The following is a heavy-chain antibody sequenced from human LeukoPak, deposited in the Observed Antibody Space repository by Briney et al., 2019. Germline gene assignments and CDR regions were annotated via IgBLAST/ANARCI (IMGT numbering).Heavy chain of an antibody. V-gene: IGHV3-53*01. CDR2: IYSGGST. CDR1: GFTVSSNY. Sequence: GGSLRLSCAASGFTVSSNYMSWVRQAPGKGLEWVSVIYSGGSTYYADSVKGRFTISRDNSKNTLYLQMNSLRAEDTAVYYCASHTSPGIAVATHAFDIWGQGTMVTVSS. CDR3: ASHTSPGIAVATHAFDI. J-gene: IGHJ3*02. D-gene: IGHD6-19*01.